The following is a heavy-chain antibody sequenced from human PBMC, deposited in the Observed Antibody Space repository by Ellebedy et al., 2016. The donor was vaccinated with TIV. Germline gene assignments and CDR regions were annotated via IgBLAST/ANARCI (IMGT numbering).Heavy chain of an antibody. J-gene: IGHJ4*02. CDR3: ARYTGIAAAVDY. Sequence: GGSLRLSCKGSGYSFTSYWIGWVRQMPGKGLERMGIIYPGDSDTRYSPSFQGQVTISADKSISTAYLQWSSLKASDTAMYYCARYTGIAAAVDYWGQGTLVTVSS. CDR2: IYPGDSDT. CDR1: GYSFTSYW. V-gene: IGHV5-51*01. D-gene: IGHD6-13*01.